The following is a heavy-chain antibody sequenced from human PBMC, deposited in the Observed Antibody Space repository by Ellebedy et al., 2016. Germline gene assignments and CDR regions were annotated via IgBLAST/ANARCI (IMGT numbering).Heavy chain of an antibody. D-gene: IGHD2/OR15-2a*01. Sequence: ETLSLTCAASGFPFSSYSMNWVRQAPGKGLEWLSYISRDGGATYYADSVKGRFTISRDNAKNSLSLLMNSLRDDDTAVYSCARDQHFAFDLWGRGTLVTVSS. J-gene: IGHJ2*01. V-gene: IGHV3-48*02. CDR3: ARDQHFAFDL. CDR2: ISRDGGAT. CDR1: GFPFSSYS.